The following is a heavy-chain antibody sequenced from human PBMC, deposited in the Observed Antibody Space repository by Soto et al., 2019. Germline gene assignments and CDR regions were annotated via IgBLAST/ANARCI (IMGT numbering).Heavy chain of an antibody. J-gene: IGHJ5*01. CDR3: ATDPGGPPLNRFDS. CDR2: IIPIFGTP. V-gene: IGHV1-69*13. D-gene: IGHD3-16*01. Sequence: SVKVSCKASGVTFSRQDMRWVRQAPGRGLEWMGGIIPIFGTPQYAEKFQDRVTITADESTSTSKNQFSLTLNSVTAADTAVYYCATDPGGPPLNRFDSWGHGTLVTVSS. CDR1: GVTFSRQD.